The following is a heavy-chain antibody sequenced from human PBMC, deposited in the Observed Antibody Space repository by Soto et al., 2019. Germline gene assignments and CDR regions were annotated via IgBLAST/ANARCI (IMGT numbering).Heavy chain of an antibody. CDR3: ARASSSWDSSGYYYLSAFDI. V-gene: IGHV1-69*13. CDR2: IIPIFGTA. D-gene: IGHD3-22*01. CDR1: GGTFSSYA. Sequence: SVKVSCKASGGTFSSYAISRVRQAPGQGLEWMGGIIPIFGTANYAQKFQGRVTITADESTSTAYMEPSSLRSEDTAVYYCARASSSWDSSGYYYLSAFDIWGQGTMVTVSS. J-gene: IGHJ3*02.